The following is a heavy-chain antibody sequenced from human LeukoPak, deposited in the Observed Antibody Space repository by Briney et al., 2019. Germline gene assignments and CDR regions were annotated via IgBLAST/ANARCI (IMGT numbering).Heavy chain of an antibody. CDR1: GGSISSSSYY. CDR3: ARRPTPRSWYFDL. CDR2: IYYSGST. V-gene: IGHV4-39*01. J-gene: IGHJ2*01. Sequence: SETLSLTCTVSGGSISSSSYYWGWIRQPPGKGLEWIGSIYYSGSTYYNPSLKSRVTISVDTSKNQFSLKLSSVTAADTAVYYCARRPTPRSWYFDLWGRGTLVTVSS.